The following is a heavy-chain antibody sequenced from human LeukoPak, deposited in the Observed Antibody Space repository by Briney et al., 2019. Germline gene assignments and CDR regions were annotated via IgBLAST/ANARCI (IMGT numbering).Heavy chain of an antibody. CDR1: GFTFSSYS. D-gene: IGHD3-22*01. V-gene: IGHV3-21*01. CDR2: ISSSSSYI. Sequence: GGSLRLSCAASGFTFSSYSMNWVRQAPGKGLEWVSSISSSSSYIYYADSLKGRFTISRDNSKNTLFLQMGSLRDEDMAVYYCARVGPYDSSGYYYPLFDYWGQGTLVTVSS. CDR3: ARVGPYDSSGYYYPLFDY. J-gene: IGHJ4*02.